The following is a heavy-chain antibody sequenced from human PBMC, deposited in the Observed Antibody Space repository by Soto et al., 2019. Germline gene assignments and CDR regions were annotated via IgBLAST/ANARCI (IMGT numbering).Heavy chain of an antibody. CDR2: ISGSGGST. CDR1: GFTFSSYA. J-gene: IGHJ4*02. Sequence: EVQLLESGGGLVQPGGSLRLSCAASGFTFSSYAMSWVRQAPGKGLEWVSAISGSGGSTYYADSVKGRFTISRDNSKNALYLQMNSLRAEDTAVYYCAKDQRGTYYYGSGTHEDPGYWGQGTLVTVSS. CDR3: AKDQRGTYYYGSGTHEDPGY. D-gene: IGHD3-10*01. V-gene: IGHV3-23*01.